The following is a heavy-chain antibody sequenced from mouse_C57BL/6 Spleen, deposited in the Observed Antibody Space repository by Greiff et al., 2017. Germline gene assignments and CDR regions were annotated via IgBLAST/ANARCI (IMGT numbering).Heavy chain of an antibody. CDR3: ARGENYGSSYFDY. CDR1: GYTFTSYW. J-gene: IGHJ2*01. Sequence: VQLQQPGAELVRPGSSVKLSCKASGYTFTSYWMHWVKQRPIQGLEWIGNIDPSDSETHYNQKFKDKATLTVDKSSSTAYMQLSSLTSEDSAVYYCARGENYGSSYFDYWGQGTTRTVSS. CDR2: IDPSDSET. D-gene: IGHD1-1*01. V-gene: IGHV1-52*01.